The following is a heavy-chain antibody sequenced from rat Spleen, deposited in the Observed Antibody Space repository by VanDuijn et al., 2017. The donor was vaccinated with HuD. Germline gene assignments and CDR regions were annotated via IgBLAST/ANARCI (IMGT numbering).Heavy chain of an antibody. Sequence: EVQLVESGGGLVHPGRSMKLSCVVSGFTFSDYYMAWVRQAPKKGLDWVASISYEGSSTYYRDSVKGRFTISRDNAKNTQYLQMDSLRSEDTATYYCARLGLTTVAPYFDYWGQGVMVTVSS. CDR1: GFTFSDYY. V-gene: IGHV5-22*01. J-gene: IGHJ2*01. CDR2: ISYEGSST. D-gene: IGHD1-1*01. CDR3: ARLGLTTVAPYFDY.